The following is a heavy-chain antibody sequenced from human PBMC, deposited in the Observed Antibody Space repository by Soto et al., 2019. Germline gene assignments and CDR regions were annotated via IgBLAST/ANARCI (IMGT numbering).Heavy chain of an antibody. Sequence: GASVKVSCKASGYTFTSYGISWVRQAPGQGREWMGWISAYNGNTNYAQKLQGRVTMTTDTSTSTAYMELRSLRSDDTAVYYCARDRDYDFWSGLYYYYYMDVWGKGTTVTVSS. CDR3: ARDRDYDFWSGLYYYYYMDV. V-gene: IGHV1-18*01. CDR2: ISAYNGNT. J-gene: IGHJ6*03. CDR1: GYTFTSYG. D-gene: IGHD3-3*01.